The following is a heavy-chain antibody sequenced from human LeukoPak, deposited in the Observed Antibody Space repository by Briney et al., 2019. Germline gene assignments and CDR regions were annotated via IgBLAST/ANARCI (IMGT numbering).Heavy chain of an antibody. J-gene: IGHJ4*02. D-gene: IGHD3-9*01. V-gene: IGHV4-39*01. CDR1: GGSISISSYY. Sequence: PSETLSLTCTVSGGSISISSYYWGWIRQPPGKGLEWIGSIYYSGSTYCNPSLKSRVTISVDTSKNQFSLKLSSVTAADTAVYYCARPGCDILTGYTYYFGYWGQGTLVTVSS. CDR3: ARPGCDILTGYTYYFGY. CDR2: IYYSGST.